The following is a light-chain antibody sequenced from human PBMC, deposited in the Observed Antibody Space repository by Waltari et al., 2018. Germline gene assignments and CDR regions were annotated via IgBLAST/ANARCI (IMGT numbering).Light chain of an antibody. J-gene: IGLJ2*01. Sequence: SSVLTQPPSVSVAPGQTATITCGGNNLGSKSVHWYQQKPGQAPVLVVYDDHVRPPGLPERISGSNSANTASLTINRVEVGDEAAYFCQVWDNYADLVIFGGGTKLTVL. V-gene: IGLV3-21*02. CDR3: QVWDNYADLVI. CDR2: DDH. CDR1: NLGSKS.